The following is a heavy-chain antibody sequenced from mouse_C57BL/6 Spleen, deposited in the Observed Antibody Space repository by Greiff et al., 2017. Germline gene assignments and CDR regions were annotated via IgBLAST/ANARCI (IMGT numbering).Heavy chain of an antibody. CDR3: DRLDY. Sequence: VQLQESGPGLVQPSQSLSITCTASGFSLTRYVVHWVRQSPGKGLEWQGVIWSGGSTAYNAASISRLSNSKDNSKSQVFFKMHGLQADDTAIYYCDRLDYWGQGTTLTESS. J-gene: IGHJ2*01. V-gene: IGHV2-2*01. CDR2: IWSGGST. CDR1: GFSLTRYV.